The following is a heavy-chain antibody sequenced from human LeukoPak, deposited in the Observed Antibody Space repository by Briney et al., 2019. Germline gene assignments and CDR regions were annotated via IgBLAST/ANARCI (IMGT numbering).Heavy chain of an antibody. V-gene: IGHV3-30*18. D-gene: IGHD3-10*01. CDR3: AKGTYYYGSTESTGSWYFDL. CDR2: ISYDGSNK. J-gene: IGHJ2*01. Sequence: GRSLRLSCAASGFTFSSYGLHWVRQAPGKGLEWVAVISYDGSNKYYADSVKGRFTISRDNSKNTLYLQMNSLRAEDTAVYYCAKGTYYYGSTESTGSWYFDLWGRGTLVTVSS. CDR1: GFTFSSYG.